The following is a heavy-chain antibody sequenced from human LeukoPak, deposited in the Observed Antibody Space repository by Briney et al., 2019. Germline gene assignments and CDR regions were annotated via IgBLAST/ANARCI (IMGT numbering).Heavy chain of an antibody. CDR2: IYTSGST. Sequence: PSETLSLTCTVSGGSISSYYWSWIRQPAGKGLEWIGRIYTSGSTNYNPSLKSRVTMSVDTSKNQFSLKLNSVTAADTAVFYCARVNVAYGDHRGLLGHVLDIWGQGTMVTVSS. CDR1: GGSISSYY. J-gene: IGHJ3*02. CDR3: ARVNVAYGDHRGLLGHVLDI. V-gene: IGHV4-4*07. D-gene: IGHD4-17*01.